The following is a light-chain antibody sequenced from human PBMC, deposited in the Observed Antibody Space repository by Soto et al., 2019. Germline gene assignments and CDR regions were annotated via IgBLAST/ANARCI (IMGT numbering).Light chain of an antibody. CDR2: SAS. CDR3: QQYGSSPKT. Sequence: EIMLTQSPGSLSLSPGESATLSCRASQTVSSSYLAWYQQKPGQAPRLLIYSASSRATGIPDRFSGSGFGTDFTLTISRLEPEDFAVYYCQQYGSSPKTFGQGTKVDIK. V-gene: IGKV3-20*01. J-gene: IGKJ1*01. CDR1: QTVSSSY.